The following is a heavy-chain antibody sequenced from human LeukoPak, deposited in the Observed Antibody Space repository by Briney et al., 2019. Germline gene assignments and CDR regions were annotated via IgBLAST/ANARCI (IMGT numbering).Heavy chain of an antibody. J-gene: IGHJ5*02. D-gene: IGHD6-13*01. CDR1: GYTFTSYG. V-gene: IGHV1-18*01. CDR2: ISAYNGNT. Sequence: GASVKVSCKASGYTFTSYGISWVRQAPGQGLEWMGWISAYNGNTNYAQKLQGRVTMTTDTSTSTAYMELRSLRSDDTAVYYCATRVAAAGRGRYWFDPWGQGTLVTVSS. CDR3: ATRVAAAGRGRYWFDP.